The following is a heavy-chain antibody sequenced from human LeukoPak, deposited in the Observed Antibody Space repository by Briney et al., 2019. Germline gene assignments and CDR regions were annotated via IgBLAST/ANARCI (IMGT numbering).Heavy chain of an antibody. D-gene: IGHD4-17*01. CDR3: AKRPSDYGDYLTYFDH. J-gene: IGHJ4*02. CDR1: GFSFISYG. CDR2: ISDDGRSK. Sequence: PGGSLRLSCGASGFSFISYGMHWVRQAPGKGLEWVGVISDDGRSKDYADSVKGRFTISRDNSKDTLYLQMNSLRAEDTAVYYCAKRPSDYGDYLTYFDHWGQGTLVTVSS. V-gene: IGHV3-30*18.